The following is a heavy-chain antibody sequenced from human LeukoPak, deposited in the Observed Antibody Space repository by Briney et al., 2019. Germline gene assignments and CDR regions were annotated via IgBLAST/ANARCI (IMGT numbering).Heavy chain of an antibody. CDR3: GRGDYYDSSGCDY. Sequence: ASVKVSCKASGGTFSSYAISWVRQAPGQGLEWMGRIIPISGTANYAQKFQGRVTITADKSTSTAYMELSSLRSEDTAVYYCGRGDYYDSSGCDYWGQGTLVTVSS. D-gene: IGHD3-22*01. J-gene: IGHJ4*02. CDR1: GGTFSSYA. V-gene: IGHV1-69*06. CDR2: IIPISGTA.